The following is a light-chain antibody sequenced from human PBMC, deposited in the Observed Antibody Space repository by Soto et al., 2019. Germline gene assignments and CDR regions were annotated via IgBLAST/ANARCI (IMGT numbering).Light chain of an antibody. CDR1: SSDVVGYNY. Sequence: QSVLTQPASVSGSRGQSITISCTGTSSDVVGYNYVSWYQQHPGKAPKLMIYDVSNRPSGVSNRFSGSKSGNTASLTISGLQAEDEADYYCSSYTSSSTHNYVFGTGTKLTVL. J-gene: IGLJ1*01. CDR3: SSYTSSSTHNYV. CDR2: DVS. V-gene: IGLV2-14*01.